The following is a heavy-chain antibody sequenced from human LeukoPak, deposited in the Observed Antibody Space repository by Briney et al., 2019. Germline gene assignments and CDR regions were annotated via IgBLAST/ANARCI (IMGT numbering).Heavy chain of an antibody. Sequence: GESLKISCKGSGYSFTSYWIGWVRQMPGKGLEWMGIIYPGDSDTRYSPSFQGQVTISADKSISTAYLQWSSLKASDTAMYHCARLKPTSSSWSPFDYWGQGTLVTVSS. J-gene: IGHJ4*02. D-gene: IGHD6-13*01. CDR2: IYPGDSDT. CDR3: ARLKPTSSSWSPFDY. CDR1: GYSFTSYW. V-gene: IGHV5-51*01.